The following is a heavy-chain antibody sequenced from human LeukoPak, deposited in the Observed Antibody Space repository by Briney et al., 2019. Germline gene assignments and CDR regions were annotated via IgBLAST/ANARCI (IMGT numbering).Heavy chain of an antibody. CDR1: GFTFSIYW. Sequence: PGGSLRLSCVAPGFTFSIYWMSWVRQAPGRGPEWLAIIKEDGSVIWDVESVRGRFIISRDNAKISVYLEMNSLRAEDTAVYYCARGSGRQQLEQNYWGQGNLVTVSS. V-gene: IGHV3-7*01. D-gene: IGHD6-13*01. J-gene: IGHJ4*02. CDR2: IKEDGSVI. CDR3: ARGSGRQQLEQNY.